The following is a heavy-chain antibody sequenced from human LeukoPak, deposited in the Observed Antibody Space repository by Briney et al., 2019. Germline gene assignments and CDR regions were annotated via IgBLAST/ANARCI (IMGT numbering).Heavy chain of an antibody. J-gene: IGHJ1*01. Sequence: SVKVSCKASGFTFTTSGMQWVRQARGQRLEWIGWIVVGSGNTNYAQKFQERVTITGDMSTSTAYMELSSLRSEDTAVYYCARAHYDSSGYSSFRHWGQGTLVTVSS. D-gene: IGHD3-22*01. CDR2: IVVGSGNT. CDR1: GFTFTTSG. CDR3: ARAHYDSSGYSSFRH. V-gene: IGHV1-58*02.